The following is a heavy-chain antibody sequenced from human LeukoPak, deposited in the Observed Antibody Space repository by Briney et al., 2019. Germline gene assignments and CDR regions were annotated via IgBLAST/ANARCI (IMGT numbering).Heavy chain of an antibody. V-gene: IGHV4-59*01. CDR1: GTYFSRFS. CDR3: ARWVTNWFDP. D-gene: IGHD4-17*01. CDR2: IYDVGRT. Sequence: SETLSLTCTVSGTYFSRFSWSWIRQAPGKGLEWIGSIYDVGRTDYNPSLESRLTLSLDTSRNQSSLKLRSVTSTDTAVYYCARWVTNWFDPWGPGTLVTVSS. J-gene: IGHJ5*02.